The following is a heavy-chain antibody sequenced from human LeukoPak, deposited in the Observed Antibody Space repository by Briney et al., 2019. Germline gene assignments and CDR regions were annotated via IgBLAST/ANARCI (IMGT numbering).Heavy chain of an antibody. CDR1: GGSISSSNW. J-gene: IGHJ4*02. Sequence: SETLSLTCAVSGGSISSSNWWSWVRQPPGKGLEWIGEIYHSGSTNYNASLKSRVTISVDKSKNQFSLKLSSVTAADTAVYYCARDYCSGGSCYSAYWGQGTLVTVSS. CDR3: ARDYCSGGSCYSAY. D-gene: IGHD2-15*01. CDR2: IYHSGST. V-gene: IGHV4-4*02.